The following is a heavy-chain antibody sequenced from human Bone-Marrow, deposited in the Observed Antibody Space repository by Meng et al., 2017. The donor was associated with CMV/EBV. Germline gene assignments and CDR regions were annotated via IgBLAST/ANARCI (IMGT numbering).Heavy chain of an antibody. CDR1: GYTFSGYY. D-gene: IGHD2-2*01. J-gene: IGHJ6*02. CDR2: INPNNAVT. Sequence: ASVKVSCKASGYTFSGYYIHWVRQAPGQGLEWMGWINPNNAVTNYAQKFQGRVTLTRVTSISTAYMELSSLTSDDTAVYYCARTRIEVEPDGRKIKYYNYGMDVWGQGTTVTVSS. V-gene: IGHV1-2*02. CDR3: ARTRIEVEPDGRKIKYYNYGMDV.